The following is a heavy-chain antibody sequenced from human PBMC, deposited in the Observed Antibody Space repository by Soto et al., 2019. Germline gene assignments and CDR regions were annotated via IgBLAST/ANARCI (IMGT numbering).Heavy chain of an antibody. V-gene: IGHV4-59*01. Sequence: SETLSLTCTVSGGSISSYYWSWIRQPPGKGLEWIGYIYYSGSTNYNPSLKSRVTISVDTSKNQFSLKLSSVTAADTAVYYCARVDILTGYYRFDYWGQGTLVTVSS. D-gene: IGHD3-9*01. CDR2: IYYSGST. CDR3: ARVDILTGYYRFDY. J-gene: IGHJ4*02. CDR1: GGSISSYY.